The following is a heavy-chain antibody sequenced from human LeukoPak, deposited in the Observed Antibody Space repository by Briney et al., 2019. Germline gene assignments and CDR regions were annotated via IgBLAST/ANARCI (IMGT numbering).Heavy chain of an antibody. D-gene: IGHD3-9*01. V-gene: IGHV3-30*04. CDR2: ISYDGSNK. Sequence: GRSLRLSCAASGFTFSSYAMHWVRQAPGKGLEWVAVISYDGSNKYYADSVKGRFTNSIDNSKNTLYLQMNSLRAEDTAVYYCARDRLHYFDWLLYSYYFDYWGQGTLVTVSS. J-gene: IGHJ4*02. CDR1: GFTFSSYA. CDR3: ARDRLHYFDWLLYSYYFDY.